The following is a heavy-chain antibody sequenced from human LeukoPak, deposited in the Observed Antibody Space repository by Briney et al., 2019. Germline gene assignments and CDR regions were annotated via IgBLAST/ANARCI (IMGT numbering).Heavy chain of an antibody. J-gene: IGHJ4*02. CDR2: IYYSGST. D-gene: IGHD4-23*01. CDR3: ARTTVVAKYFDY. Sequence: PSQTLSLTCTVSGVSISSGGYYWSWIRQHPGKGLEWIGYIYYSGSTYYNPSLKSRLTISVDTSKNQFSLKLSSVTAADTAVYYCARTTVVAKYFDYWGQGTLVTVSS. CDR1: GVSISSGGYY. V-gene: IGHV4-31*03.